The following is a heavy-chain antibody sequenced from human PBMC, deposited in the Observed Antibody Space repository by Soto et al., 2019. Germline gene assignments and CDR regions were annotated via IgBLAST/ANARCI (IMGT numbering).Heavy chain of an antibody. CDR1: GGSISSGGYY. Sequence: QVQLQESGPGLVKPSQTLSLTCTVSGGSISSGGYYWSWIRQHPGKGLEWIGYIYYSGSTYYNPSLKSRVTISVDTAKNQSSLKPSSVTAADTAVYYCARDPTRDGSWFDPWGQGTLVTVSS. D-gene: IGHD2-15*01. CDR2: IYYSGST. J-gene: IGHJ5*02. V-gene: IGHV4-31*03. CDR3: ARDPTRDGSWFDP.